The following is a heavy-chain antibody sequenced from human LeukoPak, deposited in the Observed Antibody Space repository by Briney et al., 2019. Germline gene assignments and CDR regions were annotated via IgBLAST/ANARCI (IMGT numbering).Heavy chain of an antibody. V-gene: IGHV3-7*03. J-gene: IGHJ4*02. CDR2: IKQDGSEK. CDR1: GLTFSSYW. Sequence: GGSLRLSCAASGLTFSSYWMSWVRQAPGKGLEWVANIKQDGSEKYHVDSVKGRFTISRDNAKNSLYLQMNSLRAEDTAVYYCARDTRSGSYDYWGQGTLVTVSS. CDR3: ARDTRSGSYDY. D-gene: IGHD1-26*01.